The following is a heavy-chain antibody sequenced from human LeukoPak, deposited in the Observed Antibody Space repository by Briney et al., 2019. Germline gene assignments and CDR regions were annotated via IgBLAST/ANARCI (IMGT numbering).Heavy chain of an antibody. CDR3: AREDVLLWFGELLSGCYFDY. CDR1: GGSISSSSYY. J-gene: IGHJ4*02. CDR2: IYYSGST. Sequence: SETLSLTCTVSGGSISSSSYYWGWIRQPPGKGLEWIGSIYYSGSTYYNPSLKSRVTISVDTSKNQFSLKLSSVTAADTAVYYCAREDVLLWFGELLSGCYFDYWGQGTLVTVSS. V-gene: IGHV4-39*07. D-gene: IGHD3-10*01.